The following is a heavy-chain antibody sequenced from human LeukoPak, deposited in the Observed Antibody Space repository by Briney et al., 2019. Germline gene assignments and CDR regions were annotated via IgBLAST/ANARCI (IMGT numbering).Heavy chain of an antibody. D-gene: IGHD3-22*01. CDR3: ETYESSGYYRGWF. J-gene: IGHJ4*02. V-gene: IGHV4-4*02. CDR1: GFTFSSYAM. Sequence: NPGGSLRLSCAASGFTFSSYAMSWVRQPPGKGLEWIGEVSQSGSTNYNPSLKSRVTMSLDKSKNQFSLKLNSVTAADTALYYCETYESSGYYRGWFWGQGTLVTVSS. CDR2: VSQSGST.